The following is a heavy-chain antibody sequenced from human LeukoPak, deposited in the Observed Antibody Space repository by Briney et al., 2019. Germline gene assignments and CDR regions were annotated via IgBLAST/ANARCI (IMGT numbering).Heavy chain of an antibody. CDR2: IKQDGSDK. CDR1: GFTFTTYW. J-gene: IGHJ5*02. Sequence: GGSLRLSCEASGFTFTTYWMMWIRQAPGKGLEWVANIKQDGSDKYYMDSVKGRFAISRDNAKNSVSLQMNSLRAEDTAVYYCARVAAAVPDQWGQGTLVTVSS. V-gene: IGHV3-7*04. D-gene: IGHD6-13*01. CDR3: ARVAAAVPDQ.